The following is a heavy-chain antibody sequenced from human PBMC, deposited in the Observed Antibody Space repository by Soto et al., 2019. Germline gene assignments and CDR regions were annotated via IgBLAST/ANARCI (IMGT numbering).Heavy chain of an antibody. D-gene: IGHD2-15*01. CDR1: GFTFSSYA. J-gene: IGHJ6*02. CDR2: ISGSGGST. CDR3: AKGQGVVVVAGYYYYGMDV. Sequence: GGSLRLSCAASGFTFSSYAMSWVRQAPGKGLEWVSAISGSGGSTYYADSVKGRFTISRDNSKNTLYLQMNSLRAEDTAVYYCAKGQGVVVVAGYYYYGMDVWGQGTTVTGSS. V-gene: IGHV3-23*01.